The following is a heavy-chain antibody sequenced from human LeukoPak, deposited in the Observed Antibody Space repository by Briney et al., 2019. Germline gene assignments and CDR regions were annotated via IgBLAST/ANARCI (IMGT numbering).Heavy chain of an antibody. CDR2: IYFSGTT. CDR3: AGGTGFDY. CDR1: GVSIRSYY. J-gene: IGHJ4*02. V-gene: IGHV4-59*01. Sequence: ASETLSLTCTVSGVSIRSYYWSWIRQPPGKRLEWIGYIYFSGTTNYNPSLKSRVTISVDTSKNQFSLRLSSVTAADTAVYYCAGGTGFDYWGQGTLVTVSS. D-gene: IGHD3/OR15-3a*01.